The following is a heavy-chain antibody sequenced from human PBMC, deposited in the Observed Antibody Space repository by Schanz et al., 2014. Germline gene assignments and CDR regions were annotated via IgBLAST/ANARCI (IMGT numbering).Heavy chain of an antibody. CDR3: AKSYDTSGYSGFDY. V-gene: IGHV3-23*01. CDR2: IGGSGGST. Sequence: EVQLLESGGGLVQPGGSLRLSCAASRFTFSSYLMSWVRQAPGKGLEWVSGIGGSGGSTDYADSVKGRFTISRDNSKNTLYLQMNSLRTEDTAVYFCAKSYDTSGYSGFDYWGQGTLVTVSS. D-gene: IGHD3-22*01. J-gene: IGHJ4*02. CDR1: RFTFSSYL.